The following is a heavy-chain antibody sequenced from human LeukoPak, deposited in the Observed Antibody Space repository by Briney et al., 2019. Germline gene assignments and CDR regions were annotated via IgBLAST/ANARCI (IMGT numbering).Heavy chain of an antibody. CDR3: ARIFGGNPLFDI. J-gene: IGHJ3*02. Sequence: PSETLSLTCTVSGGSISSYYWSWIRQPPGKGLEWIGYIYYSGSTNYNPSLKSRVTMSVDTSKNQFSLKLSSVTAADTAVYYCARIFGGNPLFDIWGQGTMVTVSS. D-gene: IGHD4-23*01. V-gene: IGHV4-59*12. CDR2: IYYSGST. CDR1: GGSISSYY.